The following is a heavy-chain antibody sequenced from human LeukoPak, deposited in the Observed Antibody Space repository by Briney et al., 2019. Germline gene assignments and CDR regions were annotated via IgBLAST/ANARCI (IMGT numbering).Heavy chain of an antibody. D-gene: IGHD3-9*01. CDR2: TSSSGSTI. CDR1: GFTFSDYY. V-gene: IGHV3-11*01. J-gene: IGHJ5*02. CDR3: ARDLVRYFDWYNWFDP. Sequence: PGGSLRLSCAASGFTFSDYYMSRIRQAPGKGLDWVSYTSSSGSTIYYADSVKGRFTISRDNAKNSLYLQMNSLRAEDTAVYYCARDLVRYFDWYNWFDPWGQGTLVTVSS.